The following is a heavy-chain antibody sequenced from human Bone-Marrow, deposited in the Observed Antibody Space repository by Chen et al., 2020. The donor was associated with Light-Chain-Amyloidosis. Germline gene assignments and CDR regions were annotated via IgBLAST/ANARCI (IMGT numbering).Heavy chain of an antibody. CDR2: VRQDVSEK. CDR1: GFTSSDYW. J-gene: IGHJ4*02. D-gene: IGHD3-3*01. Sequence: DVRLVESGGGLVQPGGSLRLSCEASGFTSSDYWMSWVRQSPGKGLEWVANVRQDVSEKDYAASVKGRFTISRDDAKSSVYLQMNNLRAEDTAVYYCARDRTLFGVAQYYFDYWGQGTRVTVSS. V-gene: IGHV3-7*03. CDR3: ARDRTLFGVAQYYFDY.